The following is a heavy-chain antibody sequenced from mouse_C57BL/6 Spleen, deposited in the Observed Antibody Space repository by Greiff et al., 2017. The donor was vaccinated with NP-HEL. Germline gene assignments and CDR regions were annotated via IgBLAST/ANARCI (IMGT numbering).Heavy chain of an antibody. J-gene: IGHJ4*01. CDR3: ARCSMVTTDYAMDY. CDR1: GYSITSGYY. D-gene: IGHD2-2*01. CDR2: ISYDGSN. Sequence: EVQLHQSGPGLVKPSQSLSLTCSVTGYSITSGYYWNWIRQFPGNKLEWMGYISYDGSNNYNPSLKNRISITRDTSKNQFFLKLNSVTTEDTATYYCARCSMVTTDYAMDYWGQGTSVTVSS. V-gene: IGHV3-6*01.